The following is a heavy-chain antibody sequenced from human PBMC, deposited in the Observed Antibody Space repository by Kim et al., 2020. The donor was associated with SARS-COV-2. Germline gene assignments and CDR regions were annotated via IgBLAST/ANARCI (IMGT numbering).Heavy chain of an antibody. CDR2: ISGSGGST. D-gene: IGHD3-22*01. CDR3: AKDEVERTYYYDSSGYFDY. CDR1: GFTFSSYA. Sequence: GGSLRLSCAASGFTFSSYAMSWVRQAPGKGLEWVSAISGSGGSTYYADSVKGRFTISRDNSKNTLYLQMNSLRAEDTAVYYCAKDEVERTYYYDSSGYFDYWGQGTLVTVSS. V-gene: IGHV3-23*01. J-gene: IGHJ4*02.